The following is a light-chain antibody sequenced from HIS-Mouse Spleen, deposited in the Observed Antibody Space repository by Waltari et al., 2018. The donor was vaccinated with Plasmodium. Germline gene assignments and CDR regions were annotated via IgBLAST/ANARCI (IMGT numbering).Light chain of an antibody. J-gene: IGKJ3*01. V-gene: IGKV3-15*01. CDR2: GAS. CDR1: QSVSSN. Sequence: ELVMTQSPATLSVSPGERATLSCRASQSVSSNLAWYQQKPGQAPRLLIYGASTRATGIPARFSGSGSGTEFTLTISSLQSEDFAVYYCQQYNNWSFTFGPGTKVD. CDR3: QQYNNWSFT.